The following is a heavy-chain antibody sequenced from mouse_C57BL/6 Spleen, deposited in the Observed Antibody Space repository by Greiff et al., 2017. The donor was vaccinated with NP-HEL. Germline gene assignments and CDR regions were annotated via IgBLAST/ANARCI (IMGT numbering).Heavy chain of an antibody. V-gene: IGHV1-19*01. CDR3: ARDYDYDPACFAY. CDR1: GYTFTDYY. CDR2: INPYNGGT. D-gene: IGHD2-4*01. Sequence: VQLQQSGPVLVKPGASVKMSCKASGYTFTDYYMNWVKQSHGKSLEWIGVINPYNGGTSYNQKFKGKATLTVDKSSSTAYMELNSLTSEDSAVYYCARDYDYDPACFAYWGQGTLVTVSA. J-gene: IGHJ3*01.